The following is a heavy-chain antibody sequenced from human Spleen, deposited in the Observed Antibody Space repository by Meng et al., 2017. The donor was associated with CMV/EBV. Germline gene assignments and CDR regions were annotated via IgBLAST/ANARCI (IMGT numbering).Heavy chain of an antibody. CDR2: IYYSGTT. J-gene: IGHJ4*02. CDR3: AGGEVNCYDF. CDR1: GGSISSSSYY. V-gene: IGHV4-39*07. D-gene: IGHD2-21*01. Sequence: QLQLQESGPGLVKPSETLSLTCTVSGGSISSSSYYWGWIRQPPGKGLEWIGSIYYSGTTSYNPSLKSRLTISLDTSKNQFSLKLSSVTAAGTAVYYCAGGEVNCYDFWGQGTLVTVSS.